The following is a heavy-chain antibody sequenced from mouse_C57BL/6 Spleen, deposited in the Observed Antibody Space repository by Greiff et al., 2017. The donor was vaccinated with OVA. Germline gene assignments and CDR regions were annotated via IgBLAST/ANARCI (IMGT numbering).Heavy chain of an antibody. V-gene: IGHV1-64*01. Sequence: QVQLQQPGAELVKPGASVKLSCKASGYTFTSYWMHWVKQRPGQGLEWIGMIHPTRGSTNYNEKFKNKATMTVDKSSSTAYMQLSSLTSEDSAVYYCARSYYDYDVYYYAMDYWGQGTSLTVSS. CDR1: GYTFTSYW. CDR2: IHPTRGST. D-gene: IGHD2-4*01. J-gene: IGHJ4*01. CDR3: ARSYYDYDVYYYAMDY.